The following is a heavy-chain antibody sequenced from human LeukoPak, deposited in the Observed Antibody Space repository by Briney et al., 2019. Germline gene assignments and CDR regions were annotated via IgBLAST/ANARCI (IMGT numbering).Heavy chain of an antibody. CDR3: AKDTRGLKPYYFDH. V-gene: IGHV3-23*01. Sequence: GGSLRLSCAASGFTFRSNAMNWVRQAPGKGLEWVSGLSDSGYGTYYADSVKGRFTISRDNSKNTLYLQMNSLRAEDTAVYYCAKDTRGLKPYYFDHWGQGIMVTVSS. CDR1: GFTFRSNA. D-gene: IGHD3-10*01. CDR2: LSDSGYGT. J-gene: IGHJ4*02.